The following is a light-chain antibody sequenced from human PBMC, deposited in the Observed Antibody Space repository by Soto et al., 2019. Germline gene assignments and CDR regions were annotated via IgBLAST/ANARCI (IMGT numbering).Light chain of an antibody. V-gene: IGLV2-14*01. CDR2: DVS. CDR1: SSDVGDYNY. CDR3: SSYTSSSTPYV. Sequence: QSALTQPASVSGSPGQSITISCTGTSSDVGDYNYVSWYQQHPGKAPKLMIYDVSNRPSGVSNRFSGSKSGNTASLTISGLQAEDEADYSCSSYTSSSTPYVFGTGTKLTVL. J-gene: IGLJ1*01.